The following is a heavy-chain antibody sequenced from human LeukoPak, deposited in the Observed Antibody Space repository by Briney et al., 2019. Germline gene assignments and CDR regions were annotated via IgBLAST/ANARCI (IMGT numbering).Heavy chain of an antibody. D-gene: IGHD3-22*01. V-gene: IGHV3-7*04. CDR2: IKQDGSEK. CDR1: GFTFSNYW. J-gene: IGHJ4*02. Sequence: GGSLRLSCAASGFTFSNYWMSWVHQAPGKGLEWVANIKQDGSEKYYVDSVKGRFTISRDNAQNSLFLQMNSLRAEETAVYYCARGEYYYDGGYWGQGTLVTVSS. CDR3: ARGEYYYDGGY.